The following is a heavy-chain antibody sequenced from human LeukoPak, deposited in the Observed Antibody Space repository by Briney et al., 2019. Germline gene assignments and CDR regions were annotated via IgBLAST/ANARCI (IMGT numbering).Heavy chain of an antibody. CDR2: INTSSRYI. CDR3: APPGVLISGYRAFDI. J-gene: IGHJ3*02. Sequence: GGSLRLSCAASGFTFSSYTMNWVRQAPGKGLEWVSSINTSSRYIYYADSVKGRFTISRDNAKTSLYLQMNSLRAEDTAVYYCAPPGVLISGYRAFDIWGQGTMVAVSS. CDR1: GFTFSSYT. D-gene: IGHD3-3*01. V-gene: IGHV3-21*01.